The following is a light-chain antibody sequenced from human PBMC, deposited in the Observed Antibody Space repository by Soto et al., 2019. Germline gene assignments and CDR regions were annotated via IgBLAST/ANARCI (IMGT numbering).Light chain of an antibody. V-gene: IGKV3-11*01. CDR2: DTS. Sequence: EIVLTQSPATLSLSPGERATLSCRASQRISSYFAWYQQKPGQAPRLLIYDTSTRATGTPARFSGSGSGPNLTLTISSLEPEDFAVYYCQQYGSSPMYTFGQGTKVDIK. J-gene: IGKJ2*01. CDR1: QRISSY. CDR3: QQYGSSPMYT.